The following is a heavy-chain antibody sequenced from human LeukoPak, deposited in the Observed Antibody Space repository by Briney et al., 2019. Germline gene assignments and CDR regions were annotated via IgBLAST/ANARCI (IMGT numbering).Heavy chain of an antibody. CDR1: GFTFTSYG. D-gene: IGHD5-24*01. CDR2: ISYAGSNK. J-gene: IGHJ3*01. CDR3: AEDQSEHSDGGLDV. Sequence: GGSLRLSCAASGFTFTSYGMQWVRQAPGKGLEWVACISYAGSNKYYADSGKGRFTISRDNSRNTLFLQMDGVRAEDTGVYYCAEDQSEHSDGGLDVWVQGTKASVCS. V-gene: IGHV3-30*18.